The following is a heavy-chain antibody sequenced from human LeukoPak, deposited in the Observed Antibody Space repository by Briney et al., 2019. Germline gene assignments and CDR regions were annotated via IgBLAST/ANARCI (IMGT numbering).Heavy chain of an antibody. Sequence: GGSLRLSCAASGFTFSSYWMHWVRQAPGKGLVWVSRINSDGSSTSYADSVKGRFTISRDNAKNTLYLQMNSLRAEDTAMYYCARDRTPHIYYYGSGQDAFDIWGQGTMVTVSS. J-gene: IGHJ3*02. CDR2: INSDGSST. V-gene: IGHV3-74*01. CDR1: GFTFSSYW. CDR3: ARDRTPHIYYYGSGQDAFDI. D-gene: IGHD3-10*01.